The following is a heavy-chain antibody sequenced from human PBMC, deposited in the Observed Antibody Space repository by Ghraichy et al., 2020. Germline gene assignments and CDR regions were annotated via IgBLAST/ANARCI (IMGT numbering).Heavy chain of an antibody. J-gene: IGHJ6*02. CDR2: IGTAGDP. Sequence: GESLNISCAASGFTFSSYDMHWVRQATGKGLEWVSAIGTAGDPYYPGSVKGRFTISRENAKNSLYLQMNSLRAGDTAVYYCARQGYGSGSYLLGMDVWGQGTTVTVSS. CDR3: ARQGYGSGSYLLGMDV. V-gene: IGHV3-13*05. D-gene: IGHD3-10*01. CDR1: GFTFSSYD.